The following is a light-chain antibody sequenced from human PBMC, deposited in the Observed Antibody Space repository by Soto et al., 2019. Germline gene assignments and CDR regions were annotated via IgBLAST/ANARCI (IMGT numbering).Light chain of an antibody. Sequence: EIVLTQSSATLSLSPGQRATLSCRSSQSVSESLAWYQQKPGQAPRLLIYDVSYRATGIPVRFSGSGSGTDFTLTISSLQSEDFAVYYCQQYNNWPWTFGQGTKVDIK. V-gene: IGKV3-11*01. CDR2: DVS. J-gene: IGKJ1*01. CDR1: QSVSES. CDR3: QQYNNWPWT.